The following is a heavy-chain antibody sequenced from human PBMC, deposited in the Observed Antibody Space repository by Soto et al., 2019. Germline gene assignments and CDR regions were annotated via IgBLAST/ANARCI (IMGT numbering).Heavy chain of an antibody. CDR3: ARQGFGVLHGLVDV. CDR1: GGSISSGCYS. Sequence: PSETLSLTCAVSGGSISSGCYSCSWFRLPPGKGLEWIGYISDIAYTSYNPSLKGRVSISVDTSKNQLSLTLTSVTAADTAVYYCARQGFGVLHGLVDVWGQGTTVTVSS. CDR2: ISDIAYT. D-gene: IGHD3-10*01. V-gene: IGHV4-61*01. J-gene: IGHJ6*02.